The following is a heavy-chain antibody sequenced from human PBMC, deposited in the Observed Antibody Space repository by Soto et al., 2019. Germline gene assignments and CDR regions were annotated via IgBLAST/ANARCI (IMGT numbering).Heavy chain of an antibody. CDR3: ERDRGSVDGSRHFDY. J-gene: IGHJ4*02. D-gene: IGHD6-19*01. CDR2: IYYSGST. V-gene: IGHV4-59*01. Sequence: SETLSLTCTVSGGSISSYYWSWIRQPPGKGLEWIGYIYYSGSTNYNPSLKSRVTISVDTSKNQFSLKLSSVTAADTAVYYCERDRGSVDGSRHFDYWGQGTLVTVSS. CDR1: GGSISSYY.